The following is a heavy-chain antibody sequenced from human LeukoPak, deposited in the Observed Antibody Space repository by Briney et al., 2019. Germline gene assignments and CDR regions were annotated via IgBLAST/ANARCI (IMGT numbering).Heavy chain of an antibody. CDR3: ARVGSGWYPYYYYYMDV. J-gene: IGHJ6*03. V-gene: IGHV4-34*01. Sequence: SETLSLTCAVYGGSFSGHYWSWIRQPPGKGLEWIGEINHSGSTNYSPSLKSRVTISVDTSKNQFSLKLSSVTAADTAVYYCARVGSGWYPYYYYYMDVWGKGTTVTISS. CDR2: INHSGST. CDR1: GGSFSGHY. D-gene: IGHD6-19*01.